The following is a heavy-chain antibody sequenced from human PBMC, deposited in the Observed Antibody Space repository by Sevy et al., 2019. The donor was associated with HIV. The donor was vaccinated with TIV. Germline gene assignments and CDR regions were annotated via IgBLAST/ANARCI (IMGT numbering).Heavy chain of an antibody. V-gene: IGHV3-30*02. Sequence: GGSLRLSCAASGFSFSSYGMHWVRQAPGKGLEWMSYIQYDGSNKDYADSVKGRFTISRDNSKNTLYLKMNSLRVEETAVFYCGKEGGGEGGDHWGQGTLVTVSS. CDR3: GKEGGGEGGDH. CDR1: GFSFSSYG. J-gene: IGHJ4*02. CDR2: IQYDGSNK. D-gene: IGHD2-21*01.